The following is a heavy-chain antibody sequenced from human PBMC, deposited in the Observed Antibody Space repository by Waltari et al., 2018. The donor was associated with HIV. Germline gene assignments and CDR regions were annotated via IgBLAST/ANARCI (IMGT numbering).Heavy chain of an antibody. D-gene: IGHD6-19*01. V-gene: IGHV3-73*02. CDR1: GFTFSASA. CDR2: IKSKLKNFAT. CDR3: TRPGLNNGWYV. Sequence: EMQLVESGGALVQPGGSLPLSCAASGFTFSASAVHWVRQTPGKGRGGVGRIKSKLKNFATSYADSVKGRFAISRDDSNNTAFLQMSSLKIEDTAVYYCTRPGLNNGWYVWGQGTLVTVSS. J-gene: IGHJ4*02.